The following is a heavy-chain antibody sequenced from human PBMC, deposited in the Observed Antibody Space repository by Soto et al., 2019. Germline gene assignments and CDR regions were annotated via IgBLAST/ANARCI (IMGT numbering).Heavy chain of an antibody. CDR3: ARANLGAWDAFDI. J-gene: IGHJ3*02. CDR2: ISSSGSTI. CDR1: GFTFSSYE. Sequence: EVQLVESGGGLVQPGGSLRLSCAASGFTFSSYEMNWVRQAPGKGLEWVSYISSSGSTIYYADSVKGRFTISRDNAKNSLYLQVSSLRAEDTAVYYCARANLGAWDAFDIWGQGTMVTVSS. D-gene: IGHD1-26*01. V-gene: IGHV3-48*03.